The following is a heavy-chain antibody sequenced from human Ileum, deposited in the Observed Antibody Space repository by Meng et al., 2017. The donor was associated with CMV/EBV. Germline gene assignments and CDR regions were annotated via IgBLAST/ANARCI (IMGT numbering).Heavy chain of an antibody. Sequence: GESLKISCAASGFTFSSYAMSWVRQAPGKGLEWVSAISGSGGSTYYADSVKGRFTISRDNGKNSVYLQMNSLRAEDTAVYYCARDSGRMNYWGQGTLVTVSS. V-gene: IGHV3-23*01. J-gene: IGHJ4*02. CDR1: GFTFSSYA. CDR3: ARDSGRMNY. D-gene: IGHD2-8*01. CDR2: ISGSGGST.